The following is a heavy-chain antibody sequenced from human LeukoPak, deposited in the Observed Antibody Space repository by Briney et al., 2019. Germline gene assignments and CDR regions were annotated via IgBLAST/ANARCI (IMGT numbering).Heavy chain of an antibody. V-gene: IGHV1-46*01. Sequence: ASVKVSCKASGYSFTSYFIHWVRQAPGQGLEWMGIINPNGGSTGYAQKFQGRVSMSRDTSTGTVYMELSSLRSEDTAVYYCVREGGGDRGRAFDMWGQGTMVTVSS. J-gene: IGHJ3*02. D-gene: IGHD2-21*02. CDR3: VREGGGDRGRAFDM. CDR1: GYSFTSYF. CDR2: INPNGGST.